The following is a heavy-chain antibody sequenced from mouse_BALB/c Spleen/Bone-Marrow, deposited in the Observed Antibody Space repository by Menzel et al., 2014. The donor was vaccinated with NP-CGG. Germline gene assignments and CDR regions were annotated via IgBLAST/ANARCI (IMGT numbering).Heavy chain of an antibody. CDR2: INPDSSTI. D-gene: IGHD1-1*01. Sequence: VQLKQSGGGLVQPGGSLELSCAASGFDFSRYWMSWVRQAPGKGLEWIGEINPDSSTINYTPSLKDKFIISRDNAKNTLYLQMSKVRSEDTALYYCARLYYYGNFAYWGQGTTLTVSS. CDR3: ARLYYYGNFAY. CDR1: GFDFSRYW. J-gene: IGHJ2*01. V-gene: IGHV4-1*02.